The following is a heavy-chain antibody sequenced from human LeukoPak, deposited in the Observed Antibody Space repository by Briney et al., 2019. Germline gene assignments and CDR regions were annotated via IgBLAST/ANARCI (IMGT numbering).Heavy chain of an antibody. J-gene: IGHJ4*02. Sequence: SETLSLTCTVSGGSISSYYWNWIRQPAGKGLEWIGRIYTSGTTNYNPSLKSRVSMSVDTSKNQFSLRLSSVTAADTAVYYCARGKVVAGTPGQNSWDSWGQGTLVTVSS. V-gene: IGHV4-4*07. CDR3: ARGKVVAGTPGQNSWDS. CDR2: IYTSGTT. CDR1: GGSISSYY. D-gene: IGHD6-19*01.